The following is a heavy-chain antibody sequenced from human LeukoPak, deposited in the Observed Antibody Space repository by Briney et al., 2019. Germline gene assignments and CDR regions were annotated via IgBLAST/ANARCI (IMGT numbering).Heavy chain of an antibody. CDR1: GGSISSSNW. Sequence: SETLSLTCAVSGGSISSSNWWSWVRPPPGKGLEWIGEIYYTGSTSYNPSLKSRVTISVDKSKNRFSLKLNSVSAADTAVYYCARVYSGNYGDAFDIWGQGTMVTVSS. CDR3: ARVYSGNYGDAFDI. J-gene: IGHJ3*02. V-gene: IGHV4-4*02. CDR2: IYYTGST. D-gene: IGHD1-26*01.